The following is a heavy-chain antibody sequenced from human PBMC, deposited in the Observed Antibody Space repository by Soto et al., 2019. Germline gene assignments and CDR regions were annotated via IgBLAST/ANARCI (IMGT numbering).Heavy chain of an antibody. CDR2: IIPIFGTA. D-gene: IGHD3-3*01. CDR1: GGTFSSYA. V-gene: IGHV1-69*13. CDR3: ARYDFWSGNGPYYFDY. Sequence: SVKVSCKASGGTFSSYAISWVRQAPEQGFEWMGGIIPIFGTANYAQKFQGRVTITADESTSTAYMELSSLRSEDTAVYYCARYDFWSGNGPYYFDYWGQGTLVTVSS. J-gene: IGHJ4*02.